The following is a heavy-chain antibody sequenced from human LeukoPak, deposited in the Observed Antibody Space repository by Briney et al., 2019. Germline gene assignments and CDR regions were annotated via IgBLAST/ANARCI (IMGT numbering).Heavy chain of an antibody. CDR2: MSPNSGNT. Sequence: ASVKVSCKASGYTFTSYGISWVRQAPGQGLEWLGWMSPNSGNTAYAQKFQGRVTMTRDTSISTAYMELSSLRSDDTAVYYCTRRGAIARARGGFDPWGQGTLVTVSS. CDR1: GYTFTSYG. V-gene: IGHV1-8*02. CDR3: TRRGAIARARGGFDP. D-gene: IGHD6-13*01. J-gene: IGHJ5*02.